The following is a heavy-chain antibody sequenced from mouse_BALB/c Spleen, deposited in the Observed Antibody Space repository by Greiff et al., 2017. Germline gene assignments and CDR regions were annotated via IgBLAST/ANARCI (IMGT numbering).Heavy chain of an antibody. J-gene: IGHJ4*01. CDR2: ISYSGST. D-gene: IGHD2-4*01. CDR1: GYSITSDYA. V-gene: IGHV3-2*02. CDR3: ARWNYDAYAMDY. Sequence: EVQLQESGPGLVKPSQSLSLTCTVTGYSITSDYAWNWIRQFPGNKLEWMGYISYSGSTSYNPSLKSRISITRDTSKNQFFLQLNSVTTEDTATYYCARWNYDAYAMDYWGQGTSVTVSS.